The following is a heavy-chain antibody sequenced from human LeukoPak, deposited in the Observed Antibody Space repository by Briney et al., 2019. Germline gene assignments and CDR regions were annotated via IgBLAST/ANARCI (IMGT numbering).Heavy chain of an antibody. J-gene: IGHJ5*02. Sequence: GASVKASCKASGYTFTGYYMHWVRQAPGQGLEWMGWINPNSGGTNYAQKFQGRVTMTRDTSISTAYMELSRLRSDDTAVYYCARVIAAINWFDPWGQGTLVTVSS. CDR3: ARVIAAINWFDP. CDR1: GYTFTGYY. V-gene: IGHV1-2*02. D-gene: IGHD6-13*01. CDR2: INPNSGGT.